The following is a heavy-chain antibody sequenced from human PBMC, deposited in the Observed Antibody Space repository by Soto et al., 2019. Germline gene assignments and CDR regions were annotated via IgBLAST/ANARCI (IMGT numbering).Heavy chain of an antibody. CDR3: ARDRGGLGY. CDR2: FFIGGNT. D-gene: IGHD3-16*01. Sequence: SETLSLTCTVSGGSISSSTYYWGWMRQPPGKGLEWIASFFIGGNTYYNPSLKSRVTISVDTSKNQFSLKLRSVTPEDTAVYYCARDRGGLGYWGQGTLVTVSS. J-gene: IGHJ4*02. V-gene: IGHV4-39*02. CDR1: GGSISSSTYY.